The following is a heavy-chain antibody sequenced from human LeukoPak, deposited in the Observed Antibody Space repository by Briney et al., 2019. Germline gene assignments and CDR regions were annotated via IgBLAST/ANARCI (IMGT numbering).Heavy chain of an antibody. V-gene: IGHV4-59*08. J-gene: IGHJ4*02. CDR1: GGPISTYY. CDR3: ARHLTTGTLKD. D-gene: IGHD1-14*01. CDR2: IYYSGIT. Sequence: SETLSLTCTVSGGPISTYYWSWIRQPPGKGLEWIGYIYYSGITNYNPSLKSRATISVDTSKYQFSLKLSSVTAADTAVYYCARHLTTGTLKDWGPGTLVTVSS.